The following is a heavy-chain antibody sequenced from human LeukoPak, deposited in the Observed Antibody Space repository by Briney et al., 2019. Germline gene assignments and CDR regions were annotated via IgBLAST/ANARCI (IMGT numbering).Heavy chain of an antibody. Sequence: SETLSLTCTVSGGSISSSSYYWGWIRQPPGKGLEWIGGIYYSGSTYYNPSLKSRVTISVDTSKNQFSLKLSSVTAADAAVYYCARDESGYSSGWYNWFDPWGQGTLVTVSS. J-gene: IGHJ5*02. CDR2: IYYSGST. CDR3: ARDESGYSSGWYNWFDP. CDR1: GGSISSSSYY. V-gene: IGHV4-39*02. D-gene: IGHD6-19*01.